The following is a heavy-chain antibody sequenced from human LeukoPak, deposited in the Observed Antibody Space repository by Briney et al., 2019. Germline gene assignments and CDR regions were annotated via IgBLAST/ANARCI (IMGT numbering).Heavy chain of an antibody. D-gene: IGHD3-22*01. CDR2: VGGSGVIT. CDR1: GFTFSNYA. V-gene: IGHV3-23*01. J-gene: IGHJ4*02. Sequence: PGGSLRLSCAASGFTFSNYAMSWVRQAPGKGLEWVSSVGGSGVITYYAGSVKGRFTISRDNSKNTLYLQMNSLRAEDTAVFYCAKVSTYYFDSSGSNHFDSWGQGTLVTVSS. CDR3: AKVSTYYFDSSGSNHFDS.